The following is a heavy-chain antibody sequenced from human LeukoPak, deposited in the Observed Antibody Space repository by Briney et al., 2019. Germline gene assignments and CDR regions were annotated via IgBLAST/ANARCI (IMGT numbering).Heavy chain of an antibody. V-gene: IGHV3-20*04. CDR3: ASAGLTYGSGSYFVY. CDR1: RFTFSSYW. D-gene: IGHD3-10*01. J-gene: IGHJ4*02. Sequence: GGSLRLSCAASRFTFSSYWMSWVRQAPGKGLEWVSGINWNGGSTGYADSVKGRFTIFRDNARNSVYLQMNSLRAEATALYYCASAGLTYGSGSYFVYWGQGTLVTVSS. CDR2: INWNGGST.